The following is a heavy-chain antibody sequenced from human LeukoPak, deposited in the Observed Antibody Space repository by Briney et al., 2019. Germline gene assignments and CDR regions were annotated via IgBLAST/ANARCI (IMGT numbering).Heavy chain of an antibody. J-gene: IGHJ5*02. CDR1: GYIFTSYW. CDR2: IYPGDSDT. D-gene: IGHD6-13*01. V-gene: IGHV5-51*01. Sequence: GESLKISCKGSGYIFTSYWSGWVRRMPGKGLEWMGIIYPGDSDTRYSPSFQGQVTISADNSISTAYLRWSSLKASDTAMYYRARGEYGSNWPRPWFDPWGQGTLVTVSS. CDR3: ARGEYGSNWPRPWFDP.